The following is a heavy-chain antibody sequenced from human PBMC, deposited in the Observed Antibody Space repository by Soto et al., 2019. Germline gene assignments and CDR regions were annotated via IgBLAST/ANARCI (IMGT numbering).Heavy chain of an antibody. CDR2: IRDSGSVT. J-gene: IGHJ4*02. D-gene: IGHD3-9*01. CDR1: GFSFSDYP. V-gene: IGHV3-48*02. Sequence: PGGSRRLSCTASGFSFSDYPMNWVRQAPGMGPEWVSNIRDSGSVTYYSDSVKGRFTISRDNARNSLYLQMNSLRDEDTAVYYCARDHDWAFDYWGQGAPVTVSS. CDR3: ARDHDWAFDY.